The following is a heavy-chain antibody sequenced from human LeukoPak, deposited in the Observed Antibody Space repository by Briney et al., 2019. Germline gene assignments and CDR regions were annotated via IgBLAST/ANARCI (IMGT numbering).Heavy chain of an antibody. CDR3: ATSDYGDYKLDY. V-gene: IGHV4-59*01. D-gene: IGHD4-17*01. Sequence: SETLTLTCTVSGGSISRYYWSWIRQPPGKGLEWIGYIYYSGSTNYNPSLKSRVTISVDTSKNQFSLKLSSVTAADTAVYYCATSDYGDYKLDYWGQGTLVTVSS. J-gene: IGHJ4*02. CDR1: GGSISRYY. CDR2: IYYSGST.